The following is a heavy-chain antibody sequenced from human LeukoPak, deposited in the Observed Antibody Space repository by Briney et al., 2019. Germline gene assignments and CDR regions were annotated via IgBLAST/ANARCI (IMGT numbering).Heavy chain of an antibody. CDR3: ARHSICFDP. J-gene: IGHJ5*02. V-gene: IGHV4-39*01. Sequence: PSETLSLTCTVSGGSITSSPYYWAWIRQPPGKGLEWIGSISYSGRPYYTPSLKSRVTISVDTSKNQFSLKLTSVTAADTAVYYCARHSICFDPWGQGTLVTVSS. CDR1: GGSITSSPYY. CDR2: ISYSGRP.